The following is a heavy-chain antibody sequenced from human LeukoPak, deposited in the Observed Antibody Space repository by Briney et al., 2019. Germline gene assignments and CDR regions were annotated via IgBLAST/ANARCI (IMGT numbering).Heavy chain of an antibody. D-gene: IGHD2-15*01. CDR1: GFTFGSYE. Sequence: PGGSLRLSCAASGFTFGSYEMNWVRQAPGKGLEWVSYISSSGSTIYYADSVKGRFTISRDNAKNSLYLQMNSLRAEDTAVYYCARGGYCSGGTCYKWNAFDIWGQGTMVTVSS. CDR2: ISSSGSTI. V-gene: IGHV3-48*03. CDR3: ARGGYCSGGTCYKWNAFDI. J-gene: IGHJ3*02.